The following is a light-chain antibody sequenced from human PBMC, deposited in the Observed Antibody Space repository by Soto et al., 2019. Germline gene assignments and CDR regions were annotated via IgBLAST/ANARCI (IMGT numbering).Light chain of an antibody. CDR3: QSYDRSLSGWV. V-gene: IGLV1-40*01. Sequence: QSVLTQPPSASGTPGQRVTISCSGSSSNIGSNFVYWYQQFPGTAPKLLIYRNTNRPSGVPDRFSGSKSGASASLAITGLQAEDEADYYCQSYDRSLSGWVFGGGTKLTVL. J-gene: IGLJ3*02. CDR2: RNT. CDR1: SSNIGSNF.